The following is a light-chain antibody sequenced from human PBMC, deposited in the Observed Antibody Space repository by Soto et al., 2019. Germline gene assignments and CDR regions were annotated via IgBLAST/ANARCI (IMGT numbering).Light chain of an antibody. V-gene: IGLV1-40*01. CDR2: ENN. CDR1: SSNIGAGYE. CDR3: QSYDSSLSVYV. J-gene: IGLJ1*01. Sequence: QSVLTQPPSVSEAPGQRVTISCTGSSSNIGAGYEAHWYQQVPGTAPKLLIYENNNRPSGVPDRFSGYKSGTSASLAITGLQAEDEAEYYCQSYDSSLSVYVFGTGTKLTVL.